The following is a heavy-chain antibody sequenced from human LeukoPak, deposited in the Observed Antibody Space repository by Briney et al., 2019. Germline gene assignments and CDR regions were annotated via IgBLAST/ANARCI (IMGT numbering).Heavy chain of an antibody. D-gene: IGHD4-11*01. CDR1: GFTFSSYS. CDR3: ARVMMGATVTTCHDYCLDV. J-gene: IGHJ6*03. CDR2: ITSRSSHI. Sequence: GGSLRLSCEASGFTFSSYSMGWVRQAPGKGLERVSSITSRSSHIYYPDSLKGRITISRDNAKNSVYLQMNSVRAEDTAVYYCARVMMGATVTTCHDYCLDVWGVGTTVTVSS. V-gene: IGHV3-21*06.